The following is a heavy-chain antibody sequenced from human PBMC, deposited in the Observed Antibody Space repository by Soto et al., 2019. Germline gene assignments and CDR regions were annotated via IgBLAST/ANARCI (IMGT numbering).Heavy chain of an antibody. V-gene: IGHV3-48*01. CDR3: AREGTYYYDSSGYFLDAFDI. CDR2: ISSSSSTI. Sequence: PGGSLRLSCAASGFTFSSYSMNWVRQAPGKGLEWVSYISSSSSTIYYADSVKGRFTISRDNAKNSLYLQMNSLRAEDTAVYYCAREGTYYYDSSGYFLDAFDIWGQGTMVTVSS. D-gene: IGHD3-22*01. J-gene: IGHJ3*02. CDR1: GFTFSSYS.